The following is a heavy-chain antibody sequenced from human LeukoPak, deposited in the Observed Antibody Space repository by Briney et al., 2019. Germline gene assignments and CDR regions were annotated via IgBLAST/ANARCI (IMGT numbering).Heavy chain of an antibody. D-gene: IGHD2-2*01. CDR3: ARALGIVVVPAAPVYGWFDP. CDR1: GFTFSSYG. J-gene: IGHJ5*02. Sequence: GGSLRLSCAASGFTFSSYGMHWVRQAPGKGLEWVAVISYDGSNKYYADSVKGRFTISRDNSKNTLYLQMNSLRAEDTAVYYCARALGIVVVPAAPVYGWFDPWGQGTLVTVSS. V-gene: IGHV3-30*03. CDR2: ISYDGSNK.